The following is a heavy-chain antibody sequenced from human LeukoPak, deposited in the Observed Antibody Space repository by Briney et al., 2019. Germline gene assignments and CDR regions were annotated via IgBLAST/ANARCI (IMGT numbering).Heavy chain of an antibody. CDR3: ARDISYDSSGYYRGLAY. J-gene: IGHJ4*02. D-gene: IGHD3-22*01. V-gene: IGHV3-53*01. Sequence: GGSLRLSCTVSGFTVSTNSMSWVRQAPGKGLEWVSFTYSDNTHYSDSVKGRFTISRDNSKNTLYLQMNSLRADDTAVYYCARDISYDSSGYYRGLAYWGQGTLVTVSS. CDR2: TYSDNT. CDR1: GFTVSTNS.